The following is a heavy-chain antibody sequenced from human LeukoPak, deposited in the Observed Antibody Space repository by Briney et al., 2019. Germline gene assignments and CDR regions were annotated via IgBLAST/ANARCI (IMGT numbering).Heavy chain of an antibody. V-gene: IGHV4-34*09. Sequence: SETLSLTCTVSGGSISSYYWSWIRQPPGKGLEWIGEINHSGSTYYNPSLKSRVTISVDTSKNQFSLKLSSVTAADTAVYYCARAQGTFDYWGQGTLVTVSS. J-gene: IGHJ4*02. D-gene: IGHD1-1*01. CDR3: ARAQGTFDY. CDR2: INHSGST. CDR1: GGSISSYY.